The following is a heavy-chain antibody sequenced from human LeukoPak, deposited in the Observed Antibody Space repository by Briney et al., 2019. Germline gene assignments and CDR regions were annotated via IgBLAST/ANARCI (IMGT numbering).Heavy chain of an antibody. CDR3: ASVDIVARGLLE. CDR1: GGTFSSYA. J-gene: IGHJ4*02. Sequence: GSSVKVSCKASGGTFSSYAISWVRQAPGQGLEWMGRIIPILGIANYAQKFQGRVTMTEDTSTDTAYMELSSLRSEDTAVYYCASVDIVARGLLEWGQGTLVTVSS. CDR2: IIPILGIA. D-gene: IGHD5-12*01. V-gene: IGHV1-69*04.